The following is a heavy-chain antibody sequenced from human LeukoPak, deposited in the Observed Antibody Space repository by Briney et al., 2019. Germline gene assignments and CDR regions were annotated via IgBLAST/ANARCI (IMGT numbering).Heavy chain of an antibody. Sequence: SETLSLTCTVSGGSISSSSYYWGWIRQPPGKGLEWIGSIYYSGTTYYDPSLKSRVTISVDTSKNQFSLKLSSVTAADTAVYYCARRYCSSTSCLYFDYWGQGALVTVSS. CDR2: IYYSGTT. V-gene: IGHV4-39*01. D-gene: IGHD2-2*01. CDR1: GGSISSSSYY. J-gene: IGHJ4*02. CDR3: ARRYCSSTSCLYFDY.